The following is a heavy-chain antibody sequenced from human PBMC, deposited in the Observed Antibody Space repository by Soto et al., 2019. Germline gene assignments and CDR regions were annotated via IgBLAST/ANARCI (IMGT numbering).Heavy chain of an antibody. J-gene: IGHJ6*02. V-gene: IGHV4-31*03. Sequence: SETLSLTCTVSGGSISSCGYYWSWIRQHPGKGLEWIGYIYYSGSTYYNPSLKSRVTISVDTSKNQFSLKLSSVTAADTAVYYCARDTKRGDGYNYYYYYYGMDGWGQGTTVTVSS. D-gene: IGHD5-12*01. CDR3: ARDTKRGDGYNYYYYYYGMDG. CDR2: IYYSGST. CDR1: GGSISSCGYY.